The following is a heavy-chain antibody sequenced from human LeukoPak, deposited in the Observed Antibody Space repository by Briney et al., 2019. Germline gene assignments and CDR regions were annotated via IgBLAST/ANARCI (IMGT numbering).Heavy chain of an antibody. CDR2: IWYDGSNK. CDR1: GFTFSSYG. Sequence: PGGSLRLSCAASGFTFSSYGMHWVRQAPGKGLEWVAVIWYDGSNKYYADSVKGRFTISGDNSKNTLYLQMNSLRAEDTAVYYCARQLRIAARLGGMDVWGQGTTVTVSS. CDR3: ARQLRIAARLGGMDV. V-gene: IGHV3-33*01. D-gene: IGHD6-6*01. J-gene: IGHJ6*02.